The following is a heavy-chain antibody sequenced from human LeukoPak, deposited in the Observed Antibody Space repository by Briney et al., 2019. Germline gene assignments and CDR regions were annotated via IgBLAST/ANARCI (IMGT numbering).Heavy chain of an antibody. D-gene: IGHD3-22*01. Sequence: ASVKVSCKASGYTFTSYGISWVRQAPGQGLEWMGWISAYNGNTNYAQKLQGRVTMTTDTSTSTAYMELRSLRSDDTAVYYCARDQGITMIVVSGTTVHFDYWGQGTLVTVSS. CDR3: ARDQGITMIVVSGTTVHFDY. CDR1: GYTFTSYG. J-gene: IGHJ4*02. V-gene: IGHV1-18*01. CDR2: ISAYNGNT.